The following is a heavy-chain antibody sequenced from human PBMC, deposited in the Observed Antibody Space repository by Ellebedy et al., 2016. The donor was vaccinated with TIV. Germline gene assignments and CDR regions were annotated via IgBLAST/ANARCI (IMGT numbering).Heavy chain of an antibody. CDR3: PHMQFVGYYFDN. CDR2: IYWDDSK. D-gene: IGHD1-26*01. J-gene: IGHJ4*02. Sequence: SGPTQVKPTQTLTLTCTFSGFSLTTSGVGVGWIRQPPGKALERLGIIYWDDSKRYSPSLKSRVTITKDTSKNQVVLKMTNMDPVDTATYYCPHMQFVGYYFDNWGQGTLVTVSS. CDR1: GFSLTTSGVG. V-gene: IGHV2-5*02.